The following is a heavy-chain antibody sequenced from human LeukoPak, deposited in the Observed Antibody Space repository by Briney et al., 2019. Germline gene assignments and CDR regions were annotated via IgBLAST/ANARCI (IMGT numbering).Heavy chain of an antibody. CDR3: AKDRRKSPFG. D-gene: IGHD3-16*01. CDR1: GFTFSSYG. V-gene: IGHV3-23*01. CDR2: ISGSGGST. J-gene: IGHJ4*02. Sequence: PGGSLRLSCAASGFTFSSYGMHWVRQAPGKGLEWVSAISGSGGSTYYADSVKGRFTISRDNSKNTLYLQMNSLRAEDTAVYYCAKDRRKSPFGWGQGTLVTVSS.